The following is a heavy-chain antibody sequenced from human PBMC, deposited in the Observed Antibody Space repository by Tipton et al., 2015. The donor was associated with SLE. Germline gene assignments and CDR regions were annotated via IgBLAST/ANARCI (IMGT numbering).Heavy chain of an antibody. CDR3: ARGRRGAAAGDYYYYYMDV. Sequence: LRLSCAISGDSISSYYWSWIRQPPGKGLEWIGYIYYSGSTNYNPSLKSRVTISVDTSKNQFSLKLSSVTAADTAVYYCARGRRGAAAGDYYYYYMDVWGKGTTVTVSS. D-gene: IGHD6-13*01. J-gene: IGHJ6*03. CDR1: GDSISSYY. V-gene: IGHV4-59*01. CDR2: IYYSGST.